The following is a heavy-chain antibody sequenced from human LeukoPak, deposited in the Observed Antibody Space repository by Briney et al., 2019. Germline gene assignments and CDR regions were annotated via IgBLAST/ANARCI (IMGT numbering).Heavy chain of an antibody. Sequence: ASVKVSCKASGGTFSSYAISWVRQAPGQGLEWMGGIIPIFGTANYAQKFQGRVTITADEPTSTAYMELSSLRSEDTAVYYCAKAEGRYPQYSDYWGQGTLVTVSS. CDR1: GGTFSSYA. V-gene: IGHV1-69*13. D-gene: IGHD3-16*02. CDR3: AKAEGRYPQYSDY. J-gene: IGHJ4*02. CDR2: IIPIFGTA.